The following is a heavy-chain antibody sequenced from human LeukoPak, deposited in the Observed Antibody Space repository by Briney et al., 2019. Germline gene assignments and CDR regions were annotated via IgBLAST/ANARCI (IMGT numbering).Heavy chain of an antibody. V-gene: IGHV3-53*01. J-gene: IGHJ4*02. D-gene: IGHD6-13*01. CDR3: ARVLPDSGYSSSWGYFDY. CDR2: IYSGGST. CDR1: GFTFSSYS. Sequence: GGSLRLSCAASGFTFSSYSMNWVRQAPGKGLEWVSVIYSGGSTYYADSVKGRFTISRDNSKNTLYLQMNSLRAEDTAVYYCARVLPDSGYSSSWGYFDYWGQGTLVTVSS.